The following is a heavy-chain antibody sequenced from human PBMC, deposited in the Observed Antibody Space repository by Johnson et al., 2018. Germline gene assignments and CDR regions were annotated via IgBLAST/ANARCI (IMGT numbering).Heavy chain of an antibody. CDR2: ISGGLTYI. D-gene: IGHD3-3*01. CDR1: GF. J-gene: IGHJ3*02. Sequence: VQLVESGGGLVKPGGSLRLSCAASGFRVRQAPGKGLEGVSSISGGLTYIYYADSLKGRFTISRDNANNSLFLQMNSLRAEDTTMCYCARDDHYDFWSGYYFTIWGQGTMVTVSS. V-gene: IGHV3-21*01. CDR3: ARDDHYDFWSGYYFTI.